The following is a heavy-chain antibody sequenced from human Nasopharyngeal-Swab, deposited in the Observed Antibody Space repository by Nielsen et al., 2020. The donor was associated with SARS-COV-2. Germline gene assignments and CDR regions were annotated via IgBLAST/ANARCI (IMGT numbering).Heavy chain of an antibody. J-gene: IGHJ3*02. CDR3: ARNYYDSSDAFDI. Sequence: GGSLRLSCAVSGFDFSSYAMHWVRQAPGKGLEWVAVISYDGSNKYYADSVKGRFTISRDNSKNTLYLQMNSLRAEDTAVYYCARNYYDSSDAFDIWGQGTMVTVSS. CDR1: GFDFSSYA. V-gene: IGHV3-30-3*01. D-gene: IGHD3-22*01. CDR2: ISYDGSNK.